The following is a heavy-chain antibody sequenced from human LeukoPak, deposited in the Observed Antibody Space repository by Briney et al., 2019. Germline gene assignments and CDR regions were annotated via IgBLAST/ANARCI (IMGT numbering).Heavy chain of an antibody. CDR2: INQDGSQK. J-gene: IGHJ4*02. V-gene: IGHV3-7*01. CDR3: ATSIAVAGYYFDY. D-gene: IGHD6-19*01. CDR1: GFTFSSYW. Sequence: GGSLRLSCAASGFTFSSYWMSWVRQAPGKGLEWVANINQDGSQKYYVDSVKGRFSISRDNAKNSLYVQMNSLRAEDTAVYYCATSIAVAGYYFDYWGQGTLVTVSS.